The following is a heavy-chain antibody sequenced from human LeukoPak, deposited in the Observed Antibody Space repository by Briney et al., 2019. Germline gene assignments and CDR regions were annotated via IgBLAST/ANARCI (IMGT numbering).Heavy chain of an antibody. J-gene: IGHJ6*02. Sequence: GGSLRLSCAASGFTFSSYGMHWVRQAPGKGLEWVAVIWYDGSNKYYADSVKGRFTISRDNSKNTLYLQMNSLRAEDTAVYYCARGWELLYWYGMDVWGQGTTVTVSS. CDR1: GFTFSSYG. V-gene: IGHV3-33*01. CDR2: IWYDGSNK. CDR3: ARGWELLYWYGMDV. D-gene: IGHD1-26*01.